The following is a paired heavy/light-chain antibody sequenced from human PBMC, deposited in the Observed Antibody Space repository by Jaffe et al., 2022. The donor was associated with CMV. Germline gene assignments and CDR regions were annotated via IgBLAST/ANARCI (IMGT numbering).Heavy chain of an antibody. Sequence: QVQLVESGGGLVKPGGSLRLSCAASGFTFSDYYMSWIRQAPGKGLEWVSYISSSGSTIYYADSVKGRFTISRDNAKNSLYLQMNSLRAEDTAVYYCARDGGTYYDILTGPRHPPTFDYWGQGTLVTVSS. J-gene: IGHJ4*02. CDR1: GFTFSDYY. CDR2: ISSSGSTI. V-gene: IGHV3-11*01. CDR3: ARDGGTYYDILTGPRHPPTFDY. D-gene: IGHD3-9*01.
Light chain of an antibody. Sequence: QSALTQPASVSGSPGQSITISCTGTSSDVGGYNYVSWYQQHPGKAPKLMIYDVSNRPSGVSNRFSGSKSGNTASLTISGLQAEDEADYYCSSYTSSSTLEGVFGGGTKLTVL. CDR3: SSYTSSSTLEGV. CDR2: DVS. V-gene: IGLV2-14*03. CDR1: SSDVGGYNY. J-gene: IGLJ2*01.